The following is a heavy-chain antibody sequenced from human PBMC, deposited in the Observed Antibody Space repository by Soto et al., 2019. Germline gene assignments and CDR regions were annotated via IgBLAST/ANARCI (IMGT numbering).Heavy chain of an antibody. J-gene: IGHJ3*02. Sequence: QVQLQESGPGLVKPSQTLSLTCTVSGGSISSGGYYWSWIRQHPGKGLEWIGYIYYSGSTYYNPYLKGRVTISVDTSKNQFSRKLSSVTGADKAVYYCAGETFDYYYDSSGYYRRPHAFEIWGQGTMVTVSS. V-gene: IGHV4-31*03. CDR2: IYYSGST. D-gene: IGHD3-22*01. CDR3: AGETFDYYYDSSGYYRRPHAFEI. CDR1: GGSISSGGYY.